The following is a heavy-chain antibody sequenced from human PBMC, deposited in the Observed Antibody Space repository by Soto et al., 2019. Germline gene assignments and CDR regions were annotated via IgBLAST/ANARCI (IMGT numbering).Heavy chain of an antibody. CDR3: VAGQYFFDY. Sequence: QVQLVESGGGVVQPGRSLRLSCAASGFSFSSYGMHWVRQAPGKGLEWVAVISYDGSNKYYADSVKDRFTISRDNSKNTLYLQMNSLRADDTAVYYCVAGQYFFDYCGQGTLVTVSS. J-gene: IGHJ4*02. CDR2: ISYDGSNK. CDR1: GFSFSSYG. D-gene: IGHD6-19*01. V-gene: IGHV3-30*03.